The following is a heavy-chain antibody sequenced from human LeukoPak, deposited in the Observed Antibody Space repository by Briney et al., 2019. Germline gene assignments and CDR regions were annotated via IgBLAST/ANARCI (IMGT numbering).Heavy chain of an antibody. CDR1: GGSFSDYF. CDR3: ARDVVVVPAAIHYGMDV. V-gene: IGHV4-34*01. J-gene: IGHJ6*02. Sequence: ETLSLTCAVYGGSFSDYFWGWIRQPPGKGLEWIGEINHSGRTYYNPSLKSRVTISVDTSKNQFSLNLSSVTAADTAVYYCARDVVVVPAAIHYGMDVWGQGTTVTVSS. D-gene: IGHD2-2*01. CDR2: INHSGRT.